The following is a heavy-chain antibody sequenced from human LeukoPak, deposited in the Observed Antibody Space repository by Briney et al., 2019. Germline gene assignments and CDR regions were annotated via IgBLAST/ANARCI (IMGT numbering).Heavy chain of an antibody. V-gene: IGHV4-59*11. J-gene: IGHJ4*02. D-gene: IGHD3-16*01. CDR1: GGSISSHY. Sequence: PSETLSLTCTVSGGSISSHYWSWIRQPPGKGLEWIGYIYYSGSTNYNPSLKSRVTISVDTSKNQFSLKLSSVTAADTAVYYCARAGGFQGLDYWGQGTLVTVSS. CDR3: ARAGGFQGLDY. CDR2: IYYSGST.